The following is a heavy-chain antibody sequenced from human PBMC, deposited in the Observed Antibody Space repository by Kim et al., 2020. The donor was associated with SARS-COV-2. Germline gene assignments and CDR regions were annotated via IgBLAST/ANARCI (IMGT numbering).Heavy chain of an antibody. CDR3: ARSYDILTGYDYYYYYGMDV. D-gene: IGHD3-9*01. CDR1: GFTFSSYA. V-gene: IGHV3-30*04. CDR2: ISYDGSNK. J-gene: IGHJ6*02. Sequence: GGSLRLSCAASGFTFSSYAMHWVRQAPGKGLEWVAVISYDGSNKYYADSVKGRFTISRDNSKNTLYLQMNSLRAEDTAVYYCARSYDILTGYDYYYYYGMDVWVQGTTVTVSS.